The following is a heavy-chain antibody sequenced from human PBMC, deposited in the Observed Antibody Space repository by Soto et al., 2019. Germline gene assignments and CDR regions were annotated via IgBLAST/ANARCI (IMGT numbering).Heavy chain of an antibody. CDR2: FDPEDGET. CDR1: GYTLTELS. D-gene: IGHD5-12*01. J-gene: IGHJ6*03. V-gene: IGHV1-24*01. Sequence: ASVKVSCKVSGYTLTELSMHWVRQAPGKGLEWMGGFDPEDGETIYAQKLQGRVTMTEDTSTDTAYMELSSLRSDDTAVYYCASNRVGGYAPDPHYYYMDVWGKGTTVTVSS. CDR3: ASNRVGGYAPDPHYYYMDV.